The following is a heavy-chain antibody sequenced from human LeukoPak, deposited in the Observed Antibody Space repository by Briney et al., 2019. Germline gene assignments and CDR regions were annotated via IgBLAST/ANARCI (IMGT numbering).Heavy chain of an antibody. CDR2: IYYSGST. D-gene: IGHD1-7*01. Sequence: PSETLSLTCTVSGGSISSSSYYWGWIRQPPGKGLEWIGSIYYSGSTYYNPSLKSRVTISVDTSKNQFSLKLSSVTAADTAVYYCARVVGTTVQDYWGQGTLVTVSS. CDR3: ARVVGTTVQDY. CDR1: GGSISSSSYY. J-gene: IGHJ4*02. V-gene: IGHV4-39*07.